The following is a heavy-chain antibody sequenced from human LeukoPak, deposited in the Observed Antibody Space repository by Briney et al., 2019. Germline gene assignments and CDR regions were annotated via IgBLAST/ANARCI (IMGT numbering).Heavy chain of an antibody. Sequence: SETLSLTCTVSGVSINTYFWSWIRQPPGKGLEWVGYVYYNGITNYNPSLKSRVSISLDTSKNQFSLRLNSVTAAETAVYYCASQLGGTTFHWGQGTLVTVSS. J-gene: IGHJ4*02. CDR1: GVSINTYF. CDR2: VYYNGIT. V-gene: IGHV4-59*01. CDR3: ASQLGGTTFH. D-gene: IGHD1/OR15-1a*01.